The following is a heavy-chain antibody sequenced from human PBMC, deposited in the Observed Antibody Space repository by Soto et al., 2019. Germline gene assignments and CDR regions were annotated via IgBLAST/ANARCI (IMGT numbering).Heavy chain of an antibody. D-gene: IGHD6-25*01. CDR2: INADNGNT. V-gene: IGHV1-3*01. J-gene: IGHJ4*02. CDR3: ADTPAVIVAGY. CDR1: EYTFTTYA. Sequence: ASVKVSCKASEYTFTTYAMHWVRQAPGQRLEWMGWINADNGNTKYSQKFQGRVTITRDTSASTAYMELSSLRSEDTAVYYCADTPAVIVAGYRGQRTLVTVSS.